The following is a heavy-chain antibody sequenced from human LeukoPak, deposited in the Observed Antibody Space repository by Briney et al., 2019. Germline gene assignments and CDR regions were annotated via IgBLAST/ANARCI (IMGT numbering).Heavy chain of an antibody. D-gene: IGHD3-22*01. CDR3: ARTPNYDSSGYLVHYYYYMDV. J-gene: IGHJ6*03. Sequence: PSETLSLICTVSGGSLSSYYWSWIRQPAGKGLEWIGRIYTSGSTNYNPSLKSRVTMSVDTSKNQFSLKLSSVTAADTAVYHCARTPNYDSSGYLVHYYYYMDVWGKGTTVTVSS. V-gene: IGHV4-4*07. CDR1: GGSLSSYY. CDR2: IYTSGST.